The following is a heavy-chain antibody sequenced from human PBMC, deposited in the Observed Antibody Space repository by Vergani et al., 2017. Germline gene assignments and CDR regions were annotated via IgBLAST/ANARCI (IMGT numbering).Heavy chain of an antibody. J-gene: IGHJ5*02. D-gene: IGHD6-19*01. Sequence: KLKEEGTGLVKPSATLSLTCSVSGASIRSSNYYWGWIRQPPGKGLEWIASIYYSGSTYYNPSLKSRVTISVDTSKNQFSLKLSSVPAADTAVYFCARHSTVEWLVKLGWIDPWGQGILVTVSS. CDR3: ARHSTVEWLVKLGWIDP. CDR2: IYYSGST. CDR1: GASIRSSNYY. V-gene: IGHV4-39*01.